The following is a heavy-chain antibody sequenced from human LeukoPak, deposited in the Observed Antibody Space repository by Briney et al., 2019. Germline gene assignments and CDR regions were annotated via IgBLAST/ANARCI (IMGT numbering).Heavy chain of an antibody. Sequence: KPSETLSLTCAVYGGSFSGYYWSWIRQPPGKGLEWVGEINHSGSTNYNPSLKSRVTISVDTSKNQFSLKLSSVTAADTAVYYCARGSSGSYGGWFDPWGQGTLVTVSS. J-gene: IGHJ5*02. CDR3: ARGSSGSYGGWFDP. V-gene: IGHV4-34*01. D-gene: IGHD3-10*01. CDR1: GGSFSGYY. CDR2: INHSGST.